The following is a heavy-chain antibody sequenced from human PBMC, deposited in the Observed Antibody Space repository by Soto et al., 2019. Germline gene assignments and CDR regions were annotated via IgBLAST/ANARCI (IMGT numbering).Heavy chain of an antibody. CDR2: ISGSGGST. CDR1: GFTFSSYA. CDR3: AKSPDYYDSSGHPSYYFDY. V-gene: IGHV3-23*01. Sequence: PGGSLRLSCAASGFTFSSYAMSWVRQAPGKGLEWVSAISGSGGSTYYADSVKGRFTISRDNSKNTLYLQMNSLRAEDTAVYYCAKSPDYYDSSGHPSYYFDYWGQGTLVTVSS. D-gene: IGHD3-22*01. J-gene: IGHJ4*02.